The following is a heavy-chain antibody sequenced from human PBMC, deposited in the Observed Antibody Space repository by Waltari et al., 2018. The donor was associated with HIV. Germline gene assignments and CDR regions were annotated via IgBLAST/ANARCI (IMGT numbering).Heavy chain of an antibody. Sequence: QVQLVQSGAEVKKPGASVKVFCKASGYTFSDYYMHWVRQAPGQGLEWMGHINPYSGVTNYAQKFQGRVTMTRDTSITTAFVELRGLRSDDTAVYYCARGRKTGRETFDSWGQGTLVIVSS. J-gene: IGHJ4*02. CDR3: ARGRKTGRETFDS. CDR2: INPYSGVT. V-gene: IGHV1-2*06. CDR1: GYTFSDYY.